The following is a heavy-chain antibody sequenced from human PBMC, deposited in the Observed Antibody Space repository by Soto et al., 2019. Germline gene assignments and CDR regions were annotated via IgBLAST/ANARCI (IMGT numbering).Heavy chain of an antibody. CDR3: ARAYSGTYYFAY. Sequence: ASVKVSCKASGYIFSGFYIQWVRQAPGQRLEWLGWINPDNGVTNFAQKFQGRATLTRDSSTNTVYLELGSLKSDDTAVYFCARAYSGTYYFAYWGQGSRVTVSS. CDR1: GYIFSGFY. V-gene: IGHV1-2*02. D-gene: IGHD1-26*01. J-gene: IGHJ4*02. CDR2: INPDNGVT.